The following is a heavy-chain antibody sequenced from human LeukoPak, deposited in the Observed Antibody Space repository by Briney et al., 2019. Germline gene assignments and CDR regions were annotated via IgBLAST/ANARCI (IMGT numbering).Heavy chain of an antibody. CDR3: ARGNFGWLYRTGYFDY. D-gene: IGHD3-9*01. CDR1: GGSISSYY. J-gene: IGHJ4*02. Sequence: SETLSLTCTVSGGSISSYYWSWIRQPAGKGLEWIGRIYTSGSTNYNPSLMSRVTMSVDTSKNQFSLKLNSVTAADTDVYDCARGNFGWLYRTGYFDYWGQGTLVTVSS. V-gene: IGHV4-4*07. CDR2: IYTSGST.